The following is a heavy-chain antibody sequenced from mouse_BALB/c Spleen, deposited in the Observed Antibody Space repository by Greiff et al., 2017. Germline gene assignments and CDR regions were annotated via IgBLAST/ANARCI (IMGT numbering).Heavy chain of an antibody. J-gene: IGHJ2*01. CDR3: AREEITTATWYFDY. D-gene: IGHD1-2*01. Sequence: LVESGPELVKPGASVKMSCKASGYTFTSYVMHWVKQKPGQGLKWIGYINPYNDGTKYNEKFKGKATLTSDKSSSTAYMELSSLTSEDSAVYYCAREEITTATWYFDYWGQGTTLTVSS. CDR1: GYTFTSYV. CDR2: INPYNDGT. V-gene: IGHV1-14*01.